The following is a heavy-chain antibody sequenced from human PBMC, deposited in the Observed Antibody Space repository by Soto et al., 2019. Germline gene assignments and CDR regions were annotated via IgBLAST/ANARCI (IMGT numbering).Heavy chain of an antibody. CDR2: ISAYNGNT. Sequence: ASVKVSCKASGYTFTSYGISWVRQAPGQGLEWMGWISAYNGNTNYAQKLQGRVTMTTDTSTSTAYMELRSLRSDDTAVYYCARGPYSSSLAYYYYYYMDVWGKGTTVTVSS. D-gene: IGHD6-13*01. V-gene: IGHV1-18*01. CDR3: ARGPYSSSLAYYYYYYMDV. J-gene: IGHJ6*03. CDR1: GYTFTSYG.